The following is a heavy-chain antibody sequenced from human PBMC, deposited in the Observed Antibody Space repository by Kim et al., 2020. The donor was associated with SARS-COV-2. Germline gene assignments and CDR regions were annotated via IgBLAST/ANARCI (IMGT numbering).Heavy chain of an antibody. CDR3: AGDQWEGMDV. D-gene: IGHD1-26*01. CDR2: TK. Sequence: TKYCADYVKGRLSISRDNAKNSQYLQMNRLRAEDTAVYYCAGDQWEGMDVWGQGTTVTVSS. J-gene: IGHJ6*02. V-gene: IGHV3-48*04.